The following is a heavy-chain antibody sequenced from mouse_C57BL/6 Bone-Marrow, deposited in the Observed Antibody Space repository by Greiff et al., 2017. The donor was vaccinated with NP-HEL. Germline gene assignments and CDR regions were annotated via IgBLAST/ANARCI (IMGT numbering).Heavy chain of an antibody. CDR1: GFTFSSYT. D-gene: IGHD1-2*01. Sequence: EVKLMESGGGLVKPGGSLKLSCAASGFTFSSYTMSWVRQTPEKRLEWVATISGGGGNTYYPDSVKGRFPISRDNDKNTLYLQMRRLRSEDTDLYYCARERELRRGIDYGGRGTTLTVSA. CDR3: ARERELRRGIDY. CDR2: ISGGGGNT. J-gene: IGHJ2*01. V-gene: IGHV5-9*01.